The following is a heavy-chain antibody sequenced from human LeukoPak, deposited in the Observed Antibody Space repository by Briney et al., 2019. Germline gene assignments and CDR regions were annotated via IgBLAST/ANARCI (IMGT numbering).Heavy chain of an antibody. CDR2: IRYDGSNK. V-gene: IGHV3-30*02. D-gene: IGHD5-18*01. CDR3: AIKGYSYGYDAFDI. CDR1: GFTFSSYG. J-gene: IGHJ3*02. Sequence: GGSLRLSCAASGFTFSSYGMHWVRQAPGKGLEWVAFIRYDGSNKYYADSVKGRFTTSRDNSKNTLYLQMNSLRAEDTAVYYCAIKGYSYGYDAFDIWGQGTMVTVSS.